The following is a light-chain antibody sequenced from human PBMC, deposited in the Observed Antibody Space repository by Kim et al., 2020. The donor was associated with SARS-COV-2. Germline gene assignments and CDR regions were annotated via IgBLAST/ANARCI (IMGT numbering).Light chain of an antibody. CDR3: QQSYTAPYT. CDR2: AAS. CDR1: QAISSY. Sequence: SASLGDRVTITCRASQAISSYLNWYHQKPGQAPKLLSYAASSLQSGVSSRFSGSQSGTDFTLTISSLQPEDFATYYCQQSYTAPYTFGQGTKLEI. J-gene: IGKJ2*01. V-gene: IGKV1-39*01.